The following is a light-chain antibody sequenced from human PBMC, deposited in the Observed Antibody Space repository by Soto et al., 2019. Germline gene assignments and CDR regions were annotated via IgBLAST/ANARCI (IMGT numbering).Light chain of an antibody. CDR2: DVS. J-gene: IGLJ1*01. V-gene: IGLV2-11*01. CDR1: SSDVGGYNY. Sequence: QSLPSRARSVCGSPGQSFAISCTGTSSDVGGYNYVSWYQQHPGKAPKLMIYDVSKPPSGVPDRFSGSKSGNTASLTISGLQAEDEADYYWWSYAGSYKKVFGTGTEVNV. CDR3: WSYAGSYKKV.